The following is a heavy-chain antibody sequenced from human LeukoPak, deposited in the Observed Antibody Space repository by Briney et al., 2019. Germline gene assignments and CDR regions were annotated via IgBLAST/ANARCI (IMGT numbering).Heavy chain of an antibody. CDR2: IYYSGST. CDR3: AGGHYGDGAFDI. D-gene: IGHD4-17*01. J-gene: IGHJ3*02. CDR1: GGSISSYY. V-gene: IGHV4-59*01. Sequence: SETLSLTCTVSGGSISSYYWSWIRQPPGKGLEWIGYIYYSGSTNYNPSLKSRVTISVDTSKNQFSLKLSSVTAADTAVYYCAGGHYGDGAFDIWGQGTMVTVSS.